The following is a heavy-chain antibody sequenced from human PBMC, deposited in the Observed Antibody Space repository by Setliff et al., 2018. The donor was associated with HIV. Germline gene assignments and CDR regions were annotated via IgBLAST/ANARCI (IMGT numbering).Heavy chain of an antibody. CDR3: ARGPTRFYFDY. V-gene: IGHV4-59*10. CDR2: IHTSGST. J-gene: IGHJ4*02. D-gene: IGHD1-1*01. CDR1: GGSFSGYY. Sequence: SETLSLTCAVYGGSFSGYYWSWIRQPAGKGLEWIGHIHTSGSTKYNPSLKSRVTILVDTSKNHFSLKLTSVTAADTAVYYCARGPTRFYFDYWGQGTLVTVSS.